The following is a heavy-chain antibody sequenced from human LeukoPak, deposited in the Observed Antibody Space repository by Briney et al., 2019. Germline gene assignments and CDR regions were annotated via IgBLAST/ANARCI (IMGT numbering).Heavy chain of an antibody. J-gene: IGHJ4*02. CDR1: GFTFSSYA. Sequence: GGSLRLSCAASGFTFSSYAMSWVRQAPGKGLEWVSAISGSGGSTYYADSVKGRFTISRDNSKNTLYLQMNSVRAEDTAVYYCAKRVRADPKFYYFDYWGQGTLVTVSS. CDR2: ISGSGGST. CDR3: AKRVRADPKFYYFDY. V-gene: IGHV3-23*01. D-gene: IGHD6-19*01.